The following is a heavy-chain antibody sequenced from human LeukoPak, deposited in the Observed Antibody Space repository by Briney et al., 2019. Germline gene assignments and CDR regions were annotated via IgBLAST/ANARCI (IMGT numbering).Heavy chain of an antibody. CDR1: GESFSGFY. CDR2: INHSGNT. CDR3: ARGLGSGSYYHY. Sequence: SETLSLTCAVSGESFSGFYWSWIRQPPGKGPEWIGEINHSGNTNYNPSLKSRVTISVDTSKNQFSLKMSSVTAADTAVYYCARGLGSGSYYHYWGQGTLVTVSS. J-gene: IGHJ4*02. V-gene: IGHV4-34*01. D-gene: IGHD3-10*01.